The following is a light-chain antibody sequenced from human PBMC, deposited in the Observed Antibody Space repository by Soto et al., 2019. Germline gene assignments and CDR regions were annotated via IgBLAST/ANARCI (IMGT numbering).Light chain of an antibody. J-gene: IGKJ2*01. CDR1: QSLLYSSNNMDY. CDR3: QQYYSTPYT. Sequence: DIVMIQSPDSLAASLGERATINCKSNQSLLYSSNNMDYLAWYQQKPGQPPKLLIYWASVRESGVPDRFSGSGSGTDFTLTISSLQAEDVAVYYCQQYYSTPYTFGQGTKLEIK. CDR2: WAS. V-gene: IGKV4-1*01.